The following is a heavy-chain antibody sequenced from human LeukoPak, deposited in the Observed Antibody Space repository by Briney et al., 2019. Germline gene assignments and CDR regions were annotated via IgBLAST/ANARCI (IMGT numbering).Heavy chain of an antibody. D-gene: IGHD2-8*01. CDR3: ARGVPYCTNGVCVDY. Sequence: ASVKVSCKASGYTFTSYDINWVRQATGQGLEWMGWMNPNSGNTGYAQKFQGRVTITRNTSISTAYMELSSLRSEDTAVYYCARGVPYCTNGVCVDYWGQGTLITVSS. V-gene: IGHV1-8*03. CDR2: MNPNSGNT. CDR1: GYTFTSYD. J-gene: IGHJ4*02.